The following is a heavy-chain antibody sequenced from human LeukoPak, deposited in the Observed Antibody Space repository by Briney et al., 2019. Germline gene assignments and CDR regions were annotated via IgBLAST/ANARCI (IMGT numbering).Heavy chain of an antibody. D-gene: IGHD1-26*01. V-gene: IGHV1-2*02. Sequence: ASVKVSCTSSGYAFTGYYMHWVRQGPRQRLGWMGWINPNSGGTNYAQNFQGRVTMTRDTSISTPYIELSRLRSDDTAVYYCASAGPIVCATTSWYFDLWGRGTLVTVS. CDR3: ASAGPIVCATTSWYFDL. CDR2: INPNSGGT. CDR1: GYAFTGYY. J-gene: IGHJ2*01.